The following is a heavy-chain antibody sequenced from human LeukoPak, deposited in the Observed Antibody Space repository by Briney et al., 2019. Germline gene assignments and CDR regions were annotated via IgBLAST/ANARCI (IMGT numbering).Heavy chain of an antibody. D-gene: IGHD4-11*01. CDR3: ARGLNTVTLRSLKIYYYMDV. J-gene: IGHJ6*03. V-gene: IGHV3-48*03. Sequence: GGSLRLSCAASGFTFSYYDMNWVRQAPGKGLEWISYISSSGNTIYYTDSVKGRFTISGDNAKNSLYLQMNSLRAEDTALYYCARGLNTVTLRSLKIYYYMDVWGKGTTVTVSS. CDR1: GFTFSYYD. CDR2: ISSSGNTI.